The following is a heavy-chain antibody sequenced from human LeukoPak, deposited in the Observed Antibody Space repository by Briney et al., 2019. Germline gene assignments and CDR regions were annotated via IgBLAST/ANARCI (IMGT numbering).Heavy chain of an antibody. Sequence: GGSLRLSCAASGFTFSSYAMSWVRQAPGKGLEWVSAISGSGGSTYYADSVKGRFTISRDNSKNTLYLQMSSLRAEDTAVYYCATSRVRYYYDSSGYYPNFDYWGQGTLVTVSS. CDR3: ATSRVRYYYDSSGYYPNFDY. D-gene: IGHD3-22*01. J-gene: IGHJ4*02. CDR1: GFTFSSYA. CDR2: ISGSGGST. V-gene: IGHV3-23*01.